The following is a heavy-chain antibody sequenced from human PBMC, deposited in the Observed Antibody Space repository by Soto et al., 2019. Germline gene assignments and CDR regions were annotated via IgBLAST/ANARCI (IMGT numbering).Heavy chain of an antibody. J-gene: IGHJ4*02. CDR3: VRDLLGSGGHFDY. Sequence: PGGSLRLSCAASGFIFSSFGMHWVRQAPGKGLEWVAHIRYDGSNRYYADSVKGRFTISRDNSRNTLYLQMNSLRAEDTAVYHCVRDLLGSGGHFDYWGQGTLVTVSS. CDR2: IRYDGSNR. D-gene: IGHD7-27*01. V-gene: IGHV3-33*01. CDR1: GFIFSSFG.